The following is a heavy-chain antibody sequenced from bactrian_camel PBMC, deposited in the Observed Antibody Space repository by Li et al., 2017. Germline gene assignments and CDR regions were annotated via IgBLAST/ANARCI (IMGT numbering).Heavy chain of an antibody. D-gene: IGHD6*01. CDR2: IYTSSSAT. V-gene: IGHV3S6*01. CDR3: AADSAVVPGEELLPDLNY. Sequence: HVQLVESGGGSVQTGGSLRLSCAISGSTTSTDCMAWFRQTPGKEREGVAGIYTSSSATIYADSVKGRFTISQDVAKSTVYLQMNSLKPEDTAMYYCAADSAVVPGEELLPDLNYWGQGTQVTVS. J-gene: IGHJ4*01. CDR1: GSTTSTDC.